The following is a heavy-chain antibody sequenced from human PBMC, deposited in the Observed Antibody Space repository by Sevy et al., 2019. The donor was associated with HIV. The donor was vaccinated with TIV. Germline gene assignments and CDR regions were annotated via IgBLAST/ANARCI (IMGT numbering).Heavy chain of an antibody. J-gene: IGHJ3*01. CDR1: GFDLSTYA. CDR2: ISIDGSDK. V-gene: IGHV3-33*03. CDR3: AKRERSYYDSSGNYDAFDV. D-gene: IGHD3-22*01. Sequence: GGSLRLSCAASGFDLSTYAMHWVRQAPGKGLEWVAFISIDGSDKWYVDSVKGRFTISRDNSKNTLYVQMNTLRDEDTAVYYCAKRERSYYDSSGNYDAFDVWGQGSSVTVSS.